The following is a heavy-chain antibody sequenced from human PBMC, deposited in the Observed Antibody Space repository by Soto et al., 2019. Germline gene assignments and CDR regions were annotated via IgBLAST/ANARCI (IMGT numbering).Heavy chain of an antibody. CDR3: ARDSNVVVVAATVFDY. V-gene: IGHV1-46*03. Sequence: ASVKVSCKASGDTFTSYYMHWVRQAPGQGLEWMGIINPSGGSTSYAQKFQGRVTMTRDTSTSTVYMELSSLRSEDTAVYYCARDSNVVVVAATVFDYWGQGTLVTVSS. D-gene: IGHD2-15*01. J-gene: IGHJ4*02. CDR2: INPSGGST. CDR1: GDTFTSYY.